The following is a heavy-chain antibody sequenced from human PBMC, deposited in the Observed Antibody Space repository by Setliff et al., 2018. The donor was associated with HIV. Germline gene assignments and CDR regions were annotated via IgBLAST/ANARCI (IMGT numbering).Heavy chain of an antibody. Sequence: GGSLRLSCAASGFNFGYYWMTWVRQAPGKGLEWVGFIRSKAYGGTTEYAASVKGRFTISRDDSKSIAYLQMNSLKTEDTAVYYCTRDTAMANYYYYGMDVWGQGTTVTVSS. CDR2: IRSKAYGGTT. CDR1: GFNFGYYW. CDR3: TRDTAMANYYYYGMDV. J-gene: IGHJ6*02. V-gene: IGHV3-49*04. D-gene: IGHD5-18*01.